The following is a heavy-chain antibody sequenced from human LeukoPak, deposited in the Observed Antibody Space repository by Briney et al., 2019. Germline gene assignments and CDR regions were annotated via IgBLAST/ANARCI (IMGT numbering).Heavy chain of an antibody. D-gene: IGHD3-22*01. J-gene: IGHJ4*02. CDR3: ARGGYYDSSGPLEG. CDR1: GFTFSSYS. Sequence: PGGSPRLSCAASGFTFSSYSMSWVRQAPGKGLEWVSSISSSSSYIYYADSVKGRFTISRDNAKNSLYLQMNSLRAEDTAVYYCARGGYYDSSGPLEGWGQGTLVTVSS. V-gene: IGHV3-21*01. CDR2: ISSSSSYI.